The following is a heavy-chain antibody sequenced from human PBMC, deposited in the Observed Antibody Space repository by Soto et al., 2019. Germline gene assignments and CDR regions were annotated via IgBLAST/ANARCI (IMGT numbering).Heavy chain of an antibody. CDR1: GFTFSTYA. J-gene: IGHJ4*02. Sequence: EVQLLESGGVLVQPGGSLRLSCAASGFTFSTYAMTWVRQAPGKGLEWVSSISGSGGRTYYADSVKGRFTISRDNSKNTVYLQTNSLRAEDTAVYYFANAGDYHGSESYFPLDYWGQGTLVPVSS. CDR2: ISGSGGRT. D-gene: IGHD3-10*01. CDR3: ANAGDYHGSESYFPLDY. V-gene: IGHV3-23*01.